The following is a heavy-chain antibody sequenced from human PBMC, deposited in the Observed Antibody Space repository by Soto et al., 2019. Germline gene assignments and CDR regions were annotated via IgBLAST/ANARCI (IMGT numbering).Heavy chain of an antibody. CDR2: INTYNGNT. V-gene: IGHV1-18*01. J-gene: IGHJ6*02. CDR3: ALVDVYVTPSPQDV. CDR1: GYTFTRYG. D-gene: IGHD3-16*01. Sequence: ASVKVSCKASGYTFTRYGIGWARQSPGQGLEWMGWINTYNGNTNYAQNVQGRVTLTTDTSTSTAYMELRSLRSNDTAIYYCALVDVYVTPSPQDVWGQGTTVTVSS.